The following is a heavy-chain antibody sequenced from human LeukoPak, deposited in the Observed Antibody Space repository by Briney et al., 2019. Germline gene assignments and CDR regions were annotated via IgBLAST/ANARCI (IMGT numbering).Heavy chain of an antibody. Sequence: GGSLRLSCAASGFTFSSYETNWVRQAPGKGLEWVSYISSSGSTIYYADSVKGRFTISRDNAKNSLYLQMNSLRAEDTAVYYCARDRYCSGGSCRRYYYYGMDVWGQGTTVTVSS. CDR1: GFTFSSYE. D-gene: IGHD2-15*01. V-gene: IGHV3-48*03. CDR2: ISSSGSTI. CDR3: ARDRYCSGGSCRRYYYYGMDV. J-gene: IGHJ6*02.